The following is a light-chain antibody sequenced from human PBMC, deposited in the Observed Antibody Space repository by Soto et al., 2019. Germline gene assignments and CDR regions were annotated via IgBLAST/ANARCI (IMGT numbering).Light chain of an antibody. CDR1: QSVSSD. V-gene: IGKV3-15*01. CDR3: QRYNNWPLT. CDR2: DAS. J-gene: IGKJ4*01. Sequence: EKVMTQSPATLSVSPAERATLSCRASQSVSSDLAWYQQKPGQAPRLLIYDASTRATGIPARFSGSGSETEFTLTISSLQSEDFAVYYCQRYNNWPLTFGGGTKVEIK.